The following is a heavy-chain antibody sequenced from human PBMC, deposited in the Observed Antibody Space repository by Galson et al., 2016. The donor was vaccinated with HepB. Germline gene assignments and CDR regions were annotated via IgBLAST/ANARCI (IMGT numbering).Heavy chain of an antibody. CDR1: GGSITSSNW. D-gene: IGHD3-10*01. CDR3: AGVGFSAFDV. CDR2: IFHGGDT. V-gene: IGHV4-4*02. J-gene: IGHJ3*01. Sequence: SETLSLTCAVSGGSITSSNWWSWVRQPPGKGLGWIGEIFHGGDTQYNSSLKSRVTISVDKSKNDFSLNLMSVTVSDTAVYYCAGVGFSAFDVWGQGALVTVSS.